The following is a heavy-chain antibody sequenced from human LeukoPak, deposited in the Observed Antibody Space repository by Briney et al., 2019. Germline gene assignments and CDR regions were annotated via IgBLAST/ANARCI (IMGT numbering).Heavy chain of an antibody. V-gene: IGHV3-7*01. CDR2: IKQDGSDK. J-gene: IGHJ4*01. Sequence: GGSLRLSCAASGFTFSNYWMSLVRQAPGKGLEWVANIKQDGSDKYYVDSVKGRFTISRDNTKNSLYLQMSALRAEDTAVYYCARDGTAAGLYFDLWGQGTLVTVSS. D-gene: IGHD6-13*01. CDR1: GFTFSNYW. CDR3: ARDGTAAGLYFDL.